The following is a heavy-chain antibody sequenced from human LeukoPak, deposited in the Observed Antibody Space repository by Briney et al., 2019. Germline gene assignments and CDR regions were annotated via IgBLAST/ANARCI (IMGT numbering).Heavy chain of an antibody. CDR2: IIPILGIA. CDR1: GGTFSSYA. D-gene: IGHD6-19*01. CDR3: ARVESSSGPFDY. V-gene: IGHV1-69*04. J-gene: IGHJ4*02. Sequence: SVKVSCKASGGTFSSYAISWVRQAPGQGLEWMGRIIPILGIANYAQKFQGRVTITADKSTSSAYMELSSLRSEDTAVYYCARVESSSGPFDYWGQGTLVTVSS.